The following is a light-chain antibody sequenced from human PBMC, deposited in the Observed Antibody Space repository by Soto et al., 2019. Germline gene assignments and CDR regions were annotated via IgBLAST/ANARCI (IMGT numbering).Light chain of an antibody. CDR1: QSVSSY. CDR3: QHRSNWPWT. Sequence: EVVLTQSPATLSLSPGERATLSCRASQSVSSYLAWYQQKPGQAPRLLIYDASNRATGIPARFSGSGSGTDFTLTISSLEPEDFAVYYCQHRSNWPWTFGQGTKVEIK. V-gene: IGKV3-11*01. J-gene: IGKJ1*01. CDR2: DAS.